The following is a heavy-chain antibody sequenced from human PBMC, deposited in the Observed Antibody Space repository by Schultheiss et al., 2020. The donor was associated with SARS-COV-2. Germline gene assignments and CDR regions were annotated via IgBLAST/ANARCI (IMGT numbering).Heavy chain of an antibody. CDR2: IYSCGST. D-gene: IGHD3-22*01. CDR1: GFTFSSYW. J-gene: IGHJ4*02. V-gene: IGHV3-23*03. CDR3: ARDRYYDSSGPSDC. Sequence: GGSLRLSCAASGFTFSSYWMSWVRQAPGKGLEWVSVIYSCGSTYYADSVKGRFTVSRDNSKNTLYLQMNSLRAEDTAVYYCARDRYYDSSGPSDCWGQGTLVTVSS.